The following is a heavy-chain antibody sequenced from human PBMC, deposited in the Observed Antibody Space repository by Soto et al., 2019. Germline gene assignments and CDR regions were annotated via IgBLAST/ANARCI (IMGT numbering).Heavy chain of an antibody. J-gene: IGHJ3*02. CDR1: GGTFSSYA. CDR3: ARPTSVAVGAFDI. Sequence: ASVKVSCKASGGTFSSYAISCVRQAPGQGLEWMGGIIPIFGTANYAQKFQGRVTITADESTSTAYMELSSLRSEDTAVYYCARPTSVAVGAFDIWGQGTMVTVSS. D-gene: IGHD6-19*01. CDR2: IIPIFGTA. V-gene: IGHV1-69*13.